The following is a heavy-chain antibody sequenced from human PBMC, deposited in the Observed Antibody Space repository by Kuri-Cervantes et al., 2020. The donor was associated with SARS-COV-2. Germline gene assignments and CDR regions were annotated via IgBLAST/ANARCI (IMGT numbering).Heavy chain of an antibody. D-gene: IGHD3-10*01. CDR3: ARAGGEDFGVFVSYQYGMDD. V-gene: IGHV4-34*01. CDR1: GGAFSGYY. J-gene: IGHJ6*02. CDR2: INHSGST. Sequence: WGSLRLSCAVYGGAFSGYYWSWIRQPPGKGLEWIGEINHSGSTNYNPSLKSRVTISVDTSKNQFSLTLNSVSAADTAVYYCARAGGEDFGVFVSYQYGMDDWGQGTTVTVSS.